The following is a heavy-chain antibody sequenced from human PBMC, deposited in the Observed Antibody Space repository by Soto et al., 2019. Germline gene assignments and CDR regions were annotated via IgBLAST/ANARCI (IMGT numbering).Heavy chain of an antibody. CDR2: MNPNSGST. CDR1: GYTFTSYD. CDR3: ARGRRSSGSYYSFWFDY. D-gene: IGHD3-10*01. Sequence: GASVKVSCKASGYTFTSYDINWVRQATGQGLEWMGWMNPNSGSTGYAQKFQGRVTMTRNTSISTAYMELSSLRSEDTAVYYCARGRRSSGSYYSFWFDYWGQGTLVTVSS. J-gene: IGHJ4*02. V-gene: IGHV1-8*01.